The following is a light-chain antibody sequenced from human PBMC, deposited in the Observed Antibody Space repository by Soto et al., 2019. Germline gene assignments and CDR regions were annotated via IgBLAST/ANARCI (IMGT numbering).Light chain of an antibody. CDR3: QVWDSGSAHVV. J-gene: IGLJ2*01. CDR2: SDT. V-gene: IGLV3-21*04. Sequence: SYELTQPPSVSVAPGKTASISCGGTNIGSKRVHWYQQKPGQAPVLVIYSDTDLPPVIPERFSGSNSANLATLTISRVEAGDAADYYCQVWDSGSAHVVFGGGTKLTVL. CDR1: NIGSKR.